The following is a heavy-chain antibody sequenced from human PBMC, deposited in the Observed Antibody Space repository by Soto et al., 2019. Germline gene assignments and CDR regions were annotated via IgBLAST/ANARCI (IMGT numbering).Heavy chain of an antibody. Sequence: QITLKESGPTLVKPTQTLTLTCTFSGFSLSTSGVGVGWIRQPPGKALEWLALIYWDDDKRYSPSLKSRLTITKDTSKNQVVLTMTNMDPVDTATYYCAHRRGVVVPAAMPGWYGRYEGGYWFDPWGQGTLVTVSS. V-gene: IGHV2-5*02. CDR2: IYWDDDK. CDR3: AHRRGVVVPAAMPGWYGRYEGGYWFDP. CDR1: GFSLSTSGVG. J-gene: IGHJ5*02. D-gene: IGHD2-2*01.